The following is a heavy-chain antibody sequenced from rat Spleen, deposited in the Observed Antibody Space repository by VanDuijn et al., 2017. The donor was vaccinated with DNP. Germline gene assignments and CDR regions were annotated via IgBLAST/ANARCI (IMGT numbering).Heavy chain of an antibody. J-gene: IGHJ3*01. Sequence: EVLVVDSGGGLVQPGGSLRLSCAASGFTFSDYYMSWVRQAPTTGLEWVASIKTGGGSTYYPDSVKGRFTISRDNAENTVYLQMNSLRSEDTATYYCATSSYFGYDYGFAYWGQGTLVTVSS. D-gene: IGHD1-7*01. V-gene: IGHV5-27*01. CDR2: IKTGGGST. CDR1: GFTFSDYY. CDR3: ATSSYFGYDYGFAY.